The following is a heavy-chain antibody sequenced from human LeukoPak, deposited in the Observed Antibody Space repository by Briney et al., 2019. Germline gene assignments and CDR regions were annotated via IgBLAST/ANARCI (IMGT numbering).Heavy chain of an antibody. D-gene: IGHD3-10*01. Sequence: SETLSLTCTVSGDSISTYYWSWIRQPPGKGLEWIGYIYYRVTSDYNPSLKSRVTISVDTSKNQFSLKLSSVTAADTAVYYCARLVDYGSGSHWGQGTLVTVSS. J-gene: IGHJ4*02. V-gene: IGHV4-59*08. CDR3: ARLVDYGSGSH. CDR2: IYYRVTS. CDR1: GDSISTYY.